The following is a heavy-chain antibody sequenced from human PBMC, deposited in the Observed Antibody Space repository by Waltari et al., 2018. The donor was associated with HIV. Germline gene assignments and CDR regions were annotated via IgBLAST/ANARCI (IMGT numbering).Heavy chain of an antibody. D-gene: IGHD3-10*02. J-gene: IGHJ5*02. CDR1: GFRFDNSA. CDR3: ARGPMYKWFDP. Sequence: EVQLVESGGHLVQHDGSLRLSCAASGFRFDNSAMHWVRQAPGKGLEWVSGISWRSGNIAYADSVRGRFTISRDNAKNSLYLRMNSLRPDDTGFYYCARGPMYKWFDPWGQGTLVTVSS. V-gene: IGHV3-9*01. CDR2: ISWRSGNI.